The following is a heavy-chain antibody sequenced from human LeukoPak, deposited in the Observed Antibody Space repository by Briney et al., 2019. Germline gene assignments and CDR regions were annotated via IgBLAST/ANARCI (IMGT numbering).Heavy chain of an antibody. Sequence: GRSLRLSCAASGFTFSSYGMHWVRQAPGKGLEWVAVIWYDGSNKYYADSVKGRFTISRDNSKNTLYLQMNSLRAEDTAVYYCAREVVPYYFDYCGQGTLVTVSS. CDR1: GFTFSSYG. J-gene: IGHJ4*02. V-gene: IGHV3-33*01. D-gene: IGHD3-22*01. CDR2: IWYDGSNK. CDR3: AREVVPYYFDY.